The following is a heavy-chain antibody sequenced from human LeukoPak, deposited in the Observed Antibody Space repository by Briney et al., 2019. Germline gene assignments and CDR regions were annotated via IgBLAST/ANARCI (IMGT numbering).Heavy chain of an antibody. D-gene: IGHD2-15*01. J-gene: IGHJ5*02. CDR3: AKGGYCSGGSCYRDPNWFDP. Sequence: GGSLRLSCAASGFTFSSYAMSWVRQAPGKGLEWVSAISGTGGSTYYADSVKGRFTISRDNSKNTPYLQMNSLRAEDTAVYYCAKGGYCSGGSCYRDPNWFDPWGQGTLVTVSS. CDR1: GFTFSSYA. V-gene: IGHV3-23*01. CDR2: ISGTGGST.